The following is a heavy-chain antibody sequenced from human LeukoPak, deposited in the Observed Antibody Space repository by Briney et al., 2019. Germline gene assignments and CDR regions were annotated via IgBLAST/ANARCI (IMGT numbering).Heavy chain of an antibody. CDR1: GFTFSSYE. V-gene: IGHV3-48*03. Sequence: GGSLRLSCAASGFTFSSYEMNWVRQAPGKGLEWVSYISCSCSTIFYAYSVRVRFTISRDNAKTSLYLQMNSQRAEDTAVYYCAELGITMIGGVWGKGTTVTISS. D-gene: IGHD3-10*02. CDR2: ISCSCSTI. J-gene: IGHJ6*04. CDR3: AELGITMIGGV.